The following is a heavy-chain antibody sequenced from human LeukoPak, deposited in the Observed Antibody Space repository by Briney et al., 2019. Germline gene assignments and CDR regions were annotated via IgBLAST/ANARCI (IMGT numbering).Heavy chain of an antibody. CDR3: ARLGPNDSSGYYYGFDP. CDR2: IYSDST. D-gene: IGHD3-22*01. Sequence: PGGSLRLSGAASGFTVSSNYMSWVRQAPGKGLEWVSIIYSDSTYYADSVKGRFTISRHNSKNTLYLQMNSLRPEDTAVYYCARLGPNDSSGYYYGFDPWGQGTLVTVSS. CDR1: GFTVSSNY. J-gene: IGHJ5*02. V-gene: IGHV3-53*04.